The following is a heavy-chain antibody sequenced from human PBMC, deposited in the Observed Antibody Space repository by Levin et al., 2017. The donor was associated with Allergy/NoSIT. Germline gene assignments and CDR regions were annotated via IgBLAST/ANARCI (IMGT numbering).Heavy chain of an antibody. Sequence: GGSLRLSCAASGFTFNSYAMSWVRQTPGKGLEWVSGVRFNGASTYYADSVKGRFTISRDNSKSTLYLQMNSLRAEDTAIYYCAKARSEGVITASDYWGQGTLVTVSS. D-gene: IGHD2-15*01. CDR3: AKARSEGVITASDY. V-gene: IGHV3-23*01. J-gene: IGHJ4*02. CDR2: VRFNGAST. CDR1: GFTFNSYA.